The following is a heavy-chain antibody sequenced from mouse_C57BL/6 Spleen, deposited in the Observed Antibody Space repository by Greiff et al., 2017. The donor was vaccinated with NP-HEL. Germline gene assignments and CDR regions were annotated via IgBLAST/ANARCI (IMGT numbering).Heavy chain of an antibody. CDR1: GYTFTSYW. CDR3: ARMGSLYDGYYWYFDV. J-gene: IGHJ1*03. D-gene: IGHD2-3*01. Sequence: QVQLQQPGAELVRPVSSVKLSCKASGYTFTSYWMHWVKQRPIQGLEWIGNIDPSDSETHYNQKFKDKATLTVDKSSSTAYMQLSSLTSEDSAVYYCARMGSLYDGYYWYFDVWGTGTTVTVSS. CDR2: IDPSDSET. V-gene: IGHV1-52*01.